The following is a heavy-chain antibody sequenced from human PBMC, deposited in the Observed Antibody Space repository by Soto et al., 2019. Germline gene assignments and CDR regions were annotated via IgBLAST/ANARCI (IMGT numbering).Heavy chain of an antibody. Sequence: EVQLVESGGGLVKPGGSLRLSCAASGFTFSSYRMNWVRQAPGKGLEWVSSISSSSSYIYYADSVKGRFTISRDNAKNSLYLQMNSLRAEDTAVYYCARDPARAQEEEVFDYWGQGTLVTVSS. V-gene: IGHV3-21*01. CDR1: GFTFSSYR. J-gene: IGHJ4*02. CDR3: ARDPARAQEEEVFDY. CDR2: ISSSSSYI.